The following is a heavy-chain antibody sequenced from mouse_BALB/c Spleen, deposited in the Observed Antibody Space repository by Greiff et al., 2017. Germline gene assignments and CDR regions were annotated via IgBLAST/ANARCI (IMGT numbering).Heavy chain of an antibody. CDR1: GYTFTSYT. CDR2: INPSSGYT. D-gene: IGHD2-14*01. V-gene: IGHV1-4*01. CDR3: ARWGYDRVYYFDY. Sequence: QVQLMESGAELARPGASVKMSCKASGYTFTSYTMHWVKQRPGQGLEWIGYINPSSGYTNYNQKFKDKATLTADKSSSTAYMQLSSLTSEDSAVYYCARWGYDRVYYFDYWGQGTTLTVSS. J-gene: IGHJ2*01.